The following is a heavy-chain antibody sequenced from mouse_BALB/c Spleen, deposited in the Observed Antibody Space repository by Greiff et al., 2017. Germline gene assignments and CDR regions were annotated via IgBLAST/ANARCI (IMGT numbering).Heavy chain of an antibody. CDR2: ISNGGGST. CDR1: GFTFSSYT. CDR3: ARRGYGNYPYWYFDV. V-gene: IGHV5-12-2*01. Sequence: EVHLVESGGGLVQPGGSLKLSCAASGFTFSSYTMSWVRQTPEKRLEWVAYISNGGGSTYYPDTVKGRFTISRDNAKNTLYLQMSSLKSEDTAMYYCARRGYGNYPYWYFDVWGAGTTVTVSS. D-gene: IGHD2-10*02. J-gene: IGHJ1*01.